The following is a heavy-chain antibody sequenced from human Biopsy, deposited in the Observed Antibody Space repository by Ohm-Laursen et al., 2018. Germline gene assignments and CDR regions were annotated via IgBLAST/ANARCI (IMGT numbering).Heavy chain of an antibody. CDR2: ISYDGSGE. CDR3: ARDGKRWDYSTYFSWHFDL. V-gene: IGHV3-30*03. CDR1: GFTFTSYA. Sequence: SLRLSCAASGFTFTSYAMHWVRQAPGKGLEWVAVISYDGSGEYYADSLQGRFIISRDNPKNTVDLQMKNLRAEDTAVYFCARDGKRWDYSTYFSWHFDLWGRGTLVTVSS. D-gene: IGHD4-11*01. J-gene: IGHJ2*01.